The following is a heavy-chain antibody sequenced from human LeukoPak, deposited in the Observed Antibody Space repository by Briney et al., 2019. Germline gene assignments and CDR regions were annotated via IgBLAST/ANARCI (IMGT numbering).Heavy chain of an antibody. J-gene: IGHJ5*02. CDR1: GFTVSSYG. CDR2: VYSDGVT. V-gene: IGHV3-66*02. CDR3: VRDRAEGRAWVEFDP. Sequence: GGSLRLSCAASGFTVSSYGMSWVRQAPGKGPEWVSLVYSDGVTRYADSVQGRFTISRDNSKNTVYLQMNNLRVEDTAVYHCVRDRAEGRAWVEFDPWGQGTLVTVSS.